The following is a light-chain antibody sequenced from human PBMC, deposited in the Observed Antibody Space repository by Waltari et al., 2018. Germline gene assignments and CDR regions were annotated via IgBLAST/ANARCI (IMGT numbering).Light chain of an antibody. V-gene: IGLV2-14*03. Sequence: QSALTQPASVSGSPGQSITIACTGTSRAVGGYNYVSWYQQHPRKAPQLMISDVSNRPSGVSNRFSGSKSGNTASLTISGLQAEDEADYYCSSYTSSSTLDFGTGTKVTVL. CDR1: SRAVGGYNY. J-gene: IGLJ1*01. CDR2: DVS. CDR3: SSYTSSSTLD.